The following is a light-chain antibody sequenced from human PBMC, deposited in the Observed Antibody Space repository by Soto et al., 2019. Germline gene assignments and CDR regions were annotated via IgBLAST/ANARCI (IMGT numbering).Light chain of an antibody. Sequence: EVVMTQSPATLSVSPGERATLSCRASESVSTNLAWYQQRPGQAPRLVIYGASTRATGIPARFSGGGSGTDFTLTISRLEPEDSAVYFCQHYGYSQWTFGQGTKVDIK. CDR3: QHYGYSQWT. CDR2: GAS. CDR1: ESVSTN. V-gene: IGKV3-15*01. J-gene: IGKJ1*01.